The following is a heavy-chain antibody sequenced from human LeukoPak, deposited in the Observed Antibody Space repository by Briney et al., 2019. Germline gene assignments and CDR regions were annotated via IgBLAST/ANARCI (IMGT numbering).Heavy chain of an antibody. D-gene: IGHD2-15*01. CDR2: ISNSGST. V-gene: IGHV4-59*11. J-gene: IGHJ6*03. CDR3: GRDALVGYFSYYYMDV. CDR1: GGSISSHY. Sequence: PSETLSLTCTVSGGSISSHYWTWIRQSPVKGLEWIGDISNSGSTSYNPSLKSRVTISIDASKNQFSLKLSSVTAADTAVYYCGRDALVGYFSYYYMDVWGKGTTVTVSS.